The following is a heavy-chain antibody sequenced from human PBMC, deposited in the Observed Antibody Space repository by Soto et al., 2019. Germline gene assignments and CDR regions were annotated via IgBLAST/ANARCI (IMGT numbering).Heavy chain of an antibody. CDR1: GYSFTSYW. J-gene: IGHJ6*02. Sequence: LGESLKISCKGSGYSFTSYWIGWVRQVPGKGLEWMGIIYPGDSDTRYSPSFQGQVTISADKSISTAYLQWSSLKASDTAMYYCARLGAARHSPSYYYYGMDVWGQGTTVTVSS. CDR3: ARLGAARHSPSYYYYGMDV. D-gene: IGHD6-6*01. V-gene: IGHV5-51*01. CDR2: IYPGDSDT.